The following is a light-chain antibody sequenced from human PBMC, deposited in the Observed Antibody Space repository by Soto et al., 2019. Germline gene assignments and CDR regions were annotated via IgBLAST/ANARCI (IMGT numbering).Light chain of an antibody. CDR2: DGS. CDR1: QSVSSNY. Sequence: EIVLTQSPGTLSLSPGERATLSCRSSQSVSSNYLAWYQQKPDQAPRLVIYDGSGRATGIPDRFSGSGSGTDFTLTISRLEPEDFAVYYCQQYGSSPTFGQGTKVEIK. V-gene: IGKV3-20*01. CDR3: QQYGSSPT. J-gene: IGKJ1*01.